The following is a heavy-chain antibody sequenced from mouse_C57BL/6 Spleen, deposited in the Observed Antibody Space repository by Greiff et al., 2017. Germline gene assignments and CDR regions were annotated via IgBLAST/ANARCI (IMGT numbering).Heavy chain of an antibody. D-gene: IGHD2-4*01. J-gene: IGHJ3*01. CDR1: GYTFTSYW. V-gene: IGHV1-5*01. CDR2: LYPGNSDT. CDR3: TEIYYDYDWFAY. Sequence: EVQLQQSGTVLARPGASVKMSCKTSGYTFTSYWMHWVKQRPGQGLEWIGALYPGNSDTSYNQKFKGKAKLTAVTSASTAYMELSSLTNEDSAVYYGTEIYYDYDWFAYWGQGTLVTVSA.